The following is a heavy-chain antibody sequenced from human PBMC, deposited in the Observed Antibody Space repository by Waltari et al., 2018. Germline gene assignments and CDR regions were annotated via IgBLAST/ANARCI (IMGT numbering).Heavy chain of an antibody. J-gene: IGHJ3*02. V-gene: IGHV1-2*06. CDR1: GYSISSGYY. Sequence: QVQLQESGPGLVKPSETLSLTCAVSGYSISSGYYWGWIRQPPGKGLEWMGRINPNSGGTNYAQKFQGRVTMTRDTSISTAYMELSRLRSDDTAVYYCARVKITMIVQEGAFDIWGQGTMVTVSS. D-gene: IGHD3-22*01. CDR3: ARVKITMIVQEGAFDI. CDR2: INPNSGGT.